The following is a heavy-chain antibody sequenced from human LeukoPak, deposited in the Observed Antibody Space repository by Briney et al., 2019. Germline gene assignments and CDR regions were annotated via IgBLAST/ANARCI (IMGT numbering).Heavy chain of an antibody. CDR2: IYYSGST. D-gene: IGHD1-7*01. CDR1: GGSISSSSYY. Sequence: SETLSLTCTVSGGSISSSSYYWGWIRQPPGKGLEWIGSIYYSGSTYYNPSLKSRVTISVDTSKNQFSLKLSSVTAADTAVYYCARESLTGTTHPWGQGTLVTVSS. CDR3: ARESLTGTTHP. V-gene: IGHV4-39*02. J-gene: IGHJ5*02.